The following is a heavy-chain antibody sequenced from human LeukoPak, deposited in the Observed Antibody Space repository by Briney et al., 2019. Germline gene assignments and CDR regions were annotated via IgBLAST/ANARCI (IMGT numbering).Heavy chain of an antibody. V-gene: IGHV3-7*01. D-gene: IGHD6-6*01. CDR2: IKQDGSEK. J-gene: IGHJ4*02. CDR1: GSTFSSYW. Sequence: PGGSLRLSCAASGSTFSSYWMSWVRQAPGKGLEWVANIKQDGSEKYYVDSVKGRFTISRDNAKNSLYLQMNSLRAEDTAVYYCARSRGSIAARPTLFDYWGQGTLVTVSS. CDR3: ARSRGSIAARPTLFDY.